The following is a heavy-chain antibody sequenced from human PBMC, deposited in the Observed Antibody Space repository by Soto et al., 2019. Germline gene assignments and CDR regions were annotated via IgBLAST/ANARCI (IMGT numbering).Heavy chain of an antibody. V-gene: IGHV4-39*01. Sequence: QLQLQESGPGLVKPSETLSLTCTVSGGSISSSSYYWGWIRQPPGKGLEWIGSIYYSGSTYYNPSLKSRVTISVDTSKNQFSLKLSSVTAADTAVYYCARTYYDFWSGYQYLSGMDVWGQGTTVTVSS. CDR1: GGSISSSSYY. D-gene: IGHD3-3*01. J-gene: IGHJ6*02. CDR2: IYYSGST. CDR3: ARTYYDFWSGYQYLSGMDV.